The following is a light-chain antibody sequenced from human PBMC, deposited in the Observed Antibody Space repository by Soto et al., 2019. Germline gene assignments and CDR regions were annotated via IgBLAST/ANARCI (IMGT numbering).Light chain of an antibody. CDR2: AAS. V-gene: IGKV1-39*01. CDR1: QSITTY. Sequence: DIQMKQSPSSLSASVGDRVTISCRASQSITTYLNWYQQKPGKAPKLLIYAASRLQSGVPSRFSGSGSGTDFTLTIRNLQPEDFATYYCQQSSTTRWTFGQGTKVEVK. CDR3: QQSSTTRWT. J-gene: IGKJ1*01.